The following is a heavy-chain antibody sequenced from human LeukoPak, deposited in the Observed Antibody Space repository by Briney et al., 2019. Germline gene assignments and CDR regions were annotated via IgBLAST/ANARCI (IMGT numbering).Heavy chain of an antibody. Sequence: GGSLRLSCAASGFTFSSYAMKWVRQAPGKGLEWISFISGDGGRTDYADSVKGRFTISRDNPRNTLYLQMNSLRAEDTAIYYCAKRSYGSGSYYAFDYWGQGTPVTVSS. CDR2: ISGDGGRT. J-gene: IGHJ4*02. V-gene: IGHV3-23*01. CDR1: GFTFSSYA. D-gene: IGHD3-10*01. CDR3: AKRSYGSGSYYAFDY.